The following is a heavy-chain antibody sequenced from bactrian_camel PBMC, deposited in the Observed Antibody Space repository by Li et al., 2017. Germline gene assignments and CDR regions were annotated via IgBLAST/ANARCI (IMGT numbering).Heavy chain of an antibody. D-gene: IGHD2*01. CDR2: IASSGDT. J-gene: IGHJ4*01. Sequence: VQLVESGGGSVQAGGSLRLSCAASGYTFSSGCMVWFRQGAGLKREGVASIASSGDTTYADSVKGRFTISIDNAKNTLYLQMNSLKPEDTAMYYCAAVYTSTDVYVVTAATLNEHFYKYWGEGTQVTVS. CDR1: GYTFSSGC. V-gene: IGHV3S53*01. CDR3: AAVYTSTDVYVVTAATLNEHFYKY.